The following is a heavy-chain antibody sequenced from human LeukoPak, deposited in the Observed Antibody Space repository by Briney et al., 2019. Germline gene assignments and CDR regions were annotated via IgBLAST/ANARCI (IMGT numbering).Heavy chain of an antibody. D-gene: IGHD2-2*01. CDR2: INHSGST. CDR3: ARTVVPALRFDY. CDR1: GFTFSDYY. V-gene: IGHV4-34*01. Sequence: GSLRLSCAASGFTFSDYYMSWIRQPPGKGLEWIGEINHSGSTNYNPSLKSRVTISVDTSKNQFSLKLSSVTAADTAVYYCARTVVPALRFDYWGQGTLVTVSS. J-gene: IGHJ4*02.